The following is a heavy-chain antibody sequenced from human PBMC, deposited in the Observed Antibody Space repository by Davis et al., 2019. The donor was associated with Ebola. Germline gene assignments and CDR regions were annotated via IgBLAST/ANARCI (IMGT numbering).Heavy chain of an antibody. V-gene: IGHV3-11*01. D-gene: IGHD6-13*01. CDR3: ARVYKVAAAGTGWFDP. Sequence: GGSLRLSCAASGFTFSDYYMSWIRQAPGKGLEWVSAISGSGGSTYYADSVKGRFTISRDNAKNSLYLQMNSLRAEDTAVYYCARVYKVAAAGTGWFDPWGQGTLVTVSS. J-gene: IGHJ5*02. CDR1: GFTFSDYY. CDR2: ISGSGGST.